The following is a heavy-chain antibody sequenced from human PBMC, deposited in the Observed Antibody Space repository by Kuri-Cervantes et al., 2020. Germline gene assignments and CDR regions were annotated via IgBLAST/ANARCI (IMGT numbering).Heavy chain of an antibody. Sequence: SETLSLTCTVSGGSISSYYWSWIRQPPGKGLEWIGYIYYSGSTYYNPSLKSRVTISVDTSKNQFSLKLSSVTAADTTVYYCARGGGSEAAGKEFWFDPWGQGTLVTVSS. V-gene: IGHV4-30-4*08. J-gene: IGHJ5*02. CDR1: GGSISSYY. CDR3: ARGGGSEAAGKEFWFDP. CDR2: IYYSGST. D-gene: IGHD6-13*01.